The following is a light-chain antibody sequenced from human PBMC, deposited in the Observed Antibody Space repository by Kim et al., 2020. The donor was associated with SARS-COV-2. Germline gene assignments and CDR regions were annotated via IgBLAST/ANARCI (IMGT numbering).Light chain of an antibody. CDR1: SLTTYY. V-gene: IGLV3-19*01. CDR3: GSRDNRDNHPHVI. J-gene: IGLJ2*01. CDR2: GEN. Sequence: SSELTQDPAVSVALGQTVRITCQGDSLTTYYASWYQQKPGQAPVLVIYGENTRPSGIPDRFSGSTSGNTASLTITGAQADDEADYYRGSRDNRDNHPHVIFGGGTQLTVL.